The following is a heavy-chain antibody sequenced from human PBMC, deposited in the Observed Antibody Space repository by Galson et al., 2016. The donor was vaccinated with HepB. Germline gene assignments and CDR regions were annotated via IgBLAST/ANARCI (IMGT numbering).Heavy chain of an antibody. J-gene: IGHJ4*02. CDR1: GFLVSDRY. D-gene: IGHD6-13*01. V-gene: IGHV3-53*01. CDR2: CYRNGTT. CDR3: ATDGPYSGTWYISYQ. Sequence: SLRLSCAVSGFLVSDRYMTWVRQAPGKGLEWVAVCYRNGTTKYAESVKGRFTISRDNSKNTLYLEMSSLTAEDTAVYYCATDGPYSGTWYISYQWGQGTLVTVSS.